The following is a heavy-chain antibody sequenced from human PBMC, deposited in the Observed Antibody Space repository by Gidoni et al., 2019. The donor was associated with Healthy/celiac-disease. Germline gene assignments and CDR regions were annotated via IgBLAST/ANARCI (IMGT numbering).Heavy chain of an antibody. CDR2: ISWNSGSI. J-gene: IGHJ6*02. D-gene: IGHD2-2*01. V-gene: IGHV3-9*01. CDR1: GFTFDDYA. Sequence: DVQLVESGGGLVQPGRSLRLSCAASGFTFDDYAMHWVRQAPGKGLEWVSGISWNSGSIGYADSVKGRFTISRDNAKNSLYLQMNSLRAEDTALYYCAKDMGCSSTSCLYYYYGMDVWGQGTTVTVSS. CDR3: AKDMGCSSTSCLYYYYGMDV.